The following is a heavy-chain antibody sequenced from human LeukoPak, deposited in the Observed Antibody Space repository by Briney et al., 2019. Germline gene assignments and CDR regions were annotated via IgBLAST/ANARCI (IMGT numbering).Heavy chain of an antibody. CDR3: ARVYNRLTVKYFQH. V-gene: IGHV7-4-1*02. CDR2: INTNTGNP. J-gene: IGHJ1*01. CDR1: GYTFTSYD. D-gene: IGHD1-1*01. Sequence: ASVKVSCKASGYTFTSYDINWVRQATGQGLEWMGWINTNTGNPTYAQGFTGRFVFSLDTSVSTAYLQISSLKAEDTAVYYCARVYNRLTVKYFQHWGQGTLVTVSS.